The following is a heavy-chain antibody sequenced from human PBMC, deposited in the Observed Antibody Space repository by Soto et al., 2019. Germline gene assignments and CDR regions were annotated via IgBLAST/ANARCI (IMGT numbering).Heavy chain of an antibody. CDR3: ARVFPDGWVEPGVVRGYLDT. J-gene: IGHJ4*02. Sequence: QVQLVQSGAEVKEPGSAVKVSCKAPADSFSSYGISWVRQAPGQGLEWMGGIIPIFGTTNYAEKFQGRVTITAYESTNTAYMELSSLRSEDTALYYGARVFPDGWVEPGVVRGYLDTWGRGTLVTVSS. V-gene: IGHV1-69*01. CDR1: ADSFSSYG. D-gene: IGHD3-3*01. CDR2: IIPIFGTT.